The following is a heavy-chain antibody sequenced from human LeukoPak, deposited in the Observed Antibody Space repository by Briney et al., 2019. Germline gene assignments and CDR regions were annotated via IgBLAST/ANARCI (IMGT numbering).Heavy chain of an antibody. D-gene: IGHD6-19*01. Sequence: GGSLRLSCVVSGFAVYSNSMSWLRQAPGKGLEWVSILYKGGGANYAASVRGRFTISRDNSRNTLFLQMTSLRADDTAVYYCARRDTTGWYHHFDYWGQGTQVTVSS. CDR2: LYKGGGA. CDR1: GFAVYSNS. J-gene: IGHJ4*02. V-gene: IGHV3-53*01. CDR3: ARRDTTGWYHHFDY.